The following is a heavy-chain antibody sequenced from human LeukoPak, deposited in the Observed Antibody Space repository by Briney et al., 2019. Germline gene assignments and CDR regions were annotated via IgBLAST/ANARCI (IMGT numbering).Heavy chain of an antibody. CDR2: ISSSGSTI. CDR3: ARSSHDYSNYGYYYYYMDV. D-gene: IGHD4-11*01. V-gene: IGHV3-48*04. J-gene: IGHJ6*03. CDR1: GFTFSSYW. Sequence: GGSLRLSCAASGFTFSSYWVSWVRQAPGKGLEWVSYISSSGSTIYYADSVKGRFTISRDNAKNSLYLQMNSLRAEDTAVYYCARSSHDYSNYGYYYYYMDVWGKGTTVTVSS.